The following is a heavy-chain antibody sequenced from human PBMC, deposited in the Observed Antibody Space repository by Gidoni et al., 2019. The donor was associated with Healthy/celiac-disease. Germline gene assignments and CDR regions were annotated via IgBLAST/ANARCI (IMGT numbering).Heavy chain of an antibody. Sequence: EVQLVETGGGLIQPGGSLRLSCAASGFTVSRTYMRWVRQAPGKGLEGVSVIYSVGSTYYADSVKGRFTISRDNSKTTLYLKMNSLRAEDTAVYYCARDSELEQVWGQGTLVTVSS. J-gene: IGHJ4*02. CDR2: IYSVGST. V-gene: IGHV3-53*02. CDR1: GFTVSRTY. D-gene: IGHD1-1*01. CDR3: ARDSELEQV.